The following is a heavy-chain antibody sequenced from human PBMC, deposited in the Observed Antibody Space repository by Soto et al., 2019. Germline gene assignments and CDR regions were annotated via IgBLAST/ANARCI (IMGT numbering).Heavy chain of an antibody. Sequence: AAVKVSCKASGYKFSDFGITWVRQAPGQGLAWMGGFAPEDGETIYAQKFQGRVTMTEDTSTDTAYMEVNSLRSEDTAVYFCARGRIFGYSGYEPLGGLDYWGRGTLVTVSS. CDR3: ARGRIFGYSGYEPLGGLDY. CDR1: GYKFSDFG. CDR2: FAPEDGET. V-gene: IGHV1-24*01. J-gene: IGHJ4*02. D-gene: IGHD5-12*01.